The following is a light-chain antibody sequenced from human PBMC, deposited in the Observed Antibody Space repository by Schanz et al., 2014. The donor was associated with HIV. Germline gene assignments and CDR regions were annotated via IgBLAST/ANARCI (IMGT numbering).Light chain of an antibody. CDR1: QSILYSSSYTNR. CDR3: QQYYSTLSLT. J-gene: IGKJ4*01. Sequence: DIVMTQSPDSLAVSLGERATIHCTSSQSILYSSSYTNRLAWYQQKPGQPPRLLIYGASARESGVPDRFSGRGSGKDFTLTISSLQAEDVAIYYCQQYYSTLSLTFGGGTKLYIK. V-gene: IGKV4-1*01. CDR2: GAS.